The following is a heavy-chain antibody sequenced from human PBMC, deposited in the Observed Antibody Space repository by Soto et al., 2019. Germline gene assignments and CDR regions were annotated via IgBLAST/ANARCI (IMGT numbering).Heavy chain of an antibody. Sequence: GGSLRLSCAVSGFTLSNYGMNWFRQAPGKGLGWFSCISSLGSIIYYAASVKGRFTISRDNTRNALLLQISSLRAEDTAVYYCVRDRRTWYQFDYWGQGTLVTVSS. CDR2: ISSLGSII. CDR3: VRDRRTWYQFDY. CDR1: GFTLSNYG. D-gene: IGHD2-2*01. J-gene: IGHJ4*02. V-gene: IGHV3-48*03.